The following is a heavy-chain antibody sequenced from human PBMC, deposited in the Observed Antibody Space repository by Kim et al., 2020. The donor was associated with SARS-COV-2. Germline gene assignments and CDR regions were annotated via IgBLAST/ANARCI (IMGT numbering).Heavy chain of an antibody. Sequence: SETLSITCSVSGGSISSGSSYWGWIRQPPGKHLEWIGSLYYGGSPSYNPSLKSRVTISVDTSNSQFSLRLNSVTAADTAVYYCARHLWIEQYGFDYWGQGTLVTVSS. J-gene: IGHJ4*02. CDR1: GGSISSGSSY. CDR3: ARHLWIEQYGFDY. V-gene: IGHV4-39*01. CDR2: LYYGGSP. D-gene: IGHD3-3*01.